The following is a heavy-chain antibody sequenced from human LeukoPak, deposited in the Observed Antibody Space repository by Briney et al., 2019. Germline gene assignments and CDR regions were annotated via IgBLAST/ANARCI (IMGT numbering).Heavy chain of an antibody. CDR3: ASRESSMSRSH. V-gene: IGHV3-7*01. CDR1: GFSISDYW. CDR2: VNEDGTIQ. J-gene: IGHJ4*01. Sequence: GGSLRLSCAASGFSISDYWMNWVRLVPGRGLEWVANVNEDGTIQDYVASVRGRFTISRNNAKNSLYLQMNSLGAEDTAVYYCASRESSMSRSHWGHGTLVTVSS. D-gene: IGHD2/OR15-2a*01.